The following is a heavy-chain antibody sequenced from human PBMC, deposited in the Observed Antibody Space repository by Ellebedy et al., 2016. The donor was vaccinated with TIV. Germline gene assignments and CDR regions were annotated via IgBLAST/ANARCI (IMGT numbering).Heavy chain of an antibody. CDR1: GFTFSSYA. D-gene: IGHD2-21*01. CDR2: ISGSGGST. Sequence: GESLKISCAASGFTFSSYAMSWVRQAPGKGLEWVSAISGSGGSTYYADSVKGRFTISRDNSKNTLYLQMNSLRAADTAVYYCAKPTAPYFGGGDSYDYWGQGTLVTVPS. CDR3: AKPTAPYFGGGDSYDY. J-gene: IGHJ4*02. V-gene: IGHV3-23*01.